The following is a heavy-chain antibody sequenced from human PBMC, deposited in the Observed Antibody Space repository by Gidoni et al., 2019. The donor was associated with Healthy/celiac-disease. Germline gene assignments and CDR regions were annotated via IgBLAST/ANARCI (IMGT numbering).Heavy chain of an antibody. Sequence: EVQLVESGGGLIQPGGSLRLSCAAAGFTVSINYMSWVRQAPGKGLEWVSVIYVGGRTYYADSVKGRFTISRDNSKNTLYLQMNSLRAEDTAVYYCASVRPPNYWGQGTLFTVSS. D-gene: IGHD3-10*01. CDR2: IYVGGRT. J-gene: IGHJ4*02. CDR1: GFTVSINY. CDR3: ASVRPPNY. V-gene: IGHV3-53*01.